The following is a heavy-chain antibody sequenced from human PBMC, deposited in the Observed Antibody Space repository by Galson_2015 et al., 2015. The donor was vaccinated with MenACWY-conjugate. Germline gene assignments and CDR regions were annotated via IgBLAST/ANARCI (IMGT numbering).Heavy chain of an antibody. CDR1: GYTFPTFG. CDR2: ISTNNGNT. CDR3: AREMGKSGNDWHPAFDY. V-gene: IGHV1-18*01. J-gene: IGHJ4*02. D-gene: IGHD3-9*01. Sequence: QSGAEVKKPGASVKVSCKASGYTFPTFGISWVRQAPGQGLEWMGWISTNNGNTNYAQKFQGRVTMTTDTVTGTAFMELRGLQSDDTAVYFCAREMGKSGNDWHPAFDYWGQGTLVTVSS.